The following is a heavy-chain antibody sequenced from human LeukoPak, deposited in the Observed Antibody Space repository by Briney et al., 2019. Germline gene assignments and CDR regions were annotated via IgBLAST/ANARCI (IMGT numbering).Heavy chain of an antibody. J-gene: IGHJ4*02. D-gene: IGHD6-13*01. CDR1: GYTFTSYG. CDR3: ARDDSSSFDY. V-gene: IGHV1-8*02. CDR2: MNPNSGNT. Sequence: ASVKVSCKASGYTFTSYGISWVRQAPGQGLEWMGWMNPNSGNTGYTQKFQGRVTMTRNTSISTAYMELRSLRSDDTAVYYCARDDSSSFDYWGQGTLVTVSS.